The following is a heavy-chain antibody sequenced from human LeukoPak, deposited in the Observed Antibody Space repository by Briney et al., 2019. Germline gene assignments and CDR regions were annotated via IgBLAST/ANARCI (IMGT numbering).Heavy chain of an antibody. CDR3: ARVPGNDWFDP. CDR2: INPNSGDT. CDR1: GYTLTGNY. J-gene: IGHJ5*02. D-gene: IGHD1-14*01. V-gene: IGHV1-2*02. Sequence: ASVKVSCKASGYTLTGNYMHWVRQAPGQGPEWMGWINPNSGDTNYAQKFQGRVTMTRDTSISTAYMELSGLRSDDTAVYYCARVPGNDWFDPWGQGTLVTVPS.